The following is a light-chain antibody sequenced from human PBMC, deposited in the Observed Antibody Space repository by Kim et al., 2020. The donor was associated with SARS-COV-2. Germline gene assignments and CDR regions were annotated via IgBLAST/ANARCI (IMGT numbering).Light chain of an antibody. J-gene: IGKJ1*01. V-gene: IGKV1-27*01. CDR2: DAS. CDR3: QKYNGAPWT. Sequence: ASVGDRVTITCRVSQDISTNVAWYQQKPGKVPNLLIYDASALQSGVPSRFSGSGSGTDFTLTISSLQPEDVATYYCQKYNGAPWTFGQGTKVDIK. CDR1: QDISTN.